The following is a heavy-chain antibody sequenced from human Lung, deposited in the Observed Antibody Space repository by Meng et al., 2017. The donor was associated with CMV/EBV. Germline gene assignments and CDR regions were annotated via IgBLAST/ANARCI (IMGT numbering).Heavy chain of an antibody. CDR2: ISHSGRT. CDR1: GGSIWGSKW. D-gene: IGHD4-17*01. Sequence: GSLRLXCDVSGGSIWGSKWWSWVRQSPGKGLEWLGEISHSGRTNYNPSLKRRATISVDRSNNQFSLNLTSVTAADTALYYCARGVHGDTHYYGMDVWGQGXTVTVSS. CDR3: ARGVHGDTHYYGMDV. J-gene: IGHJ6*02. V-gene: IGHV4-4*02.